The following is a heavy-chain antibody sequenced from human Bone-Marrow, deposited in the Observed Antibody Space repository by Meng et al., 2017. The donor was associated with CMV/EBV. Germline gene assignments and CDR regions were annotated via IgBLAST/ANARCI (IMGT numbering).Heavy chain of an antibody. V-gene: IGHV1-18*01. CDR1: GYTFNTYG. Sequence: QVPLGQSGAEVKKPGASVKVSCKASGYTFNTYGISWFRQAPGQGLEWMGWISGDHGNTNYAQNFQDRVSMTTDTSTSTVYMELSSLRSDDTAVYYCARDAGNGRLTVDYWGQGTLVTVSS. CDR3: ARDAGNGRLTVDY. J-gene: IGHJ4*02. D-gene: IGHD6-13*01. CDR2: ISGDHGNT.